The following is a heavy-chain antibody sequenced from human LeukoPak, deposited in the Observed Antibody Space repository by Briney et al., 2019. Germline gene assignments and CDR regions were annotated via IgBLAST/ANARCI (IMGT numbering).Heavy chain of an antibody. CDR1: GGSVSSGGYY. J-gene: IGHJ4*02. D-gene: IGHD3-22*01. CDR2: IYYSGST. V-gene: IGHV4-61*08. CDR3: ARATYYYDSSGSYVRYYFGY. Sequence: SETLSLTCTVSGGSVSSGGYYWSWIRQPPGKGLEWIGYIYYSGSTTYNPSLKSRVTISVDTSKNQFSLKLSSVTAADTAVYYCARATYYYDSSGSYVRYYFGYWGQGTLVTVSS.